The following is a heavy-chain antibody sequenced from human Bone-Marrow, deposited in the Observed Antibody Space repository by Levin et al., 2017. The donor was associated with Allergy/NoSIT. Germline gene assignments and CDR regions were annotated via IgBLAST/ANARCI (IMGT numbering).Heavy chain of an antibody. CDR2: IYWDDDQ. Sequence: SGPTLVKPTQTLTLTCNFSGFSFTTTGAAVTWIRQPPGKTLEWLALIYWDDDQRYSPSLKSRVTVSKDTSTRQVVLTMTNMQPVDTATYYCAHRRRPYGSGPYVWDYWGQGILVTVSS. J-gene: IGHJ4*02. CDR1: GFSFTTTGAA. V-gene: IGHV2-5*02. CDR3: AHRRRPYGSGPYVWDY. D-gene: IGHD3-10*01.